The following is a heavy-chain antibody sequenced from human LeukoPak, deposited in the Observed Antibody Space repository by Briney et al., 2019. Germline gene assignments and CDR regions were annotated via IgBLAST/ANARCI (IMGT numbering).Heavy chain of an antibody. CDR2: ISSSSYI. J-gene: IGHJ6*03. CDR3: ARGYSYGPHTYYYYMDV. Sequence: GGSLRLSCAASGFTFSSYSMNWVRQAPGKGLEWVSSISSSSYIYYADSVKGRFTISRDNAKNSLYLQMNSLRAEDTAVYYCARGYSYGPHTYYYYMDVWGKGTTVTVSS. D-gene: IGHD5-18*01. V-gene: IGHV3-21*01. CDR1: GFTFSSYS.